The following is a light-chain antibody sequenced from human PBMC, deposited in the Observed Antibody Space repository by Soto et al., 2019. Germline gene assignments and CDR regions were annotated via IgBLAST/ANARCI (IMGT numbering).Light chain of an antibody. CDR3: QQYNTWSPLT. J-gene: IGKJ4*01. V-gene: IGKV3-15*01. Sequence: EIVMTQSPATLSVSPGERATLSCRASQSVSNNLAWYQQKPGQAPRLLIYGASTRATGNPARFSGSGSGTEFTLAISSLQSEDFAVYYCQQYNTWSPLTFGGGTKVETK. CDR1: QSVSNN. CDR2: GAS.